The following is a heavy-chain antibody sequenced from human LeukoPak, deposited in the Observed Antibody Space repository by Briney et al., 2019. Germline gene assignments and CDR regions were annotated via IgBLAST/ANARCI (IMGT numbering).Heavy chain of an antibody. CDR3: ARAVINDAFDI. D-gene: IGHD3-10*01. V-gene: IGHV3-11*01. CDR2: ISSSGSTI. CDR1: GFTFSDYY. Sequence: GGSLRLSCAASGFTFSDYYMSWIRQAPGKGLEWVSYISSSGSTIYYADPVKGRFTISRDNAKNSLYLQMNSLRAEDTAVYYCARAVINDAFDIWGQGTMVTVSS. J-gene: IGHJ3*02.